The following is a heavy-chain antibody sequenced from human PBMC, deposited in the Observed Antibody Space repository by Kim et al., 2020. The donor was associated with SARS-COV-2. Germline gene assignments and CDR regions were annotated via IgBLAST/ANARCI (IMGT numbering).Heavy chain of an antibody. D-gene: IGHD3-3*01. CDR1: GFTFDDYA. CDR3: AKDTAQYYDFWSGSGYFDY. CDR2: ISWNSGSI. V-gene: IGHV3-9*01. Sequence: GGSLRLSCAASGFTFDDYAMHWVRQAPGKGLEWVSGISWNSGSIGYADSVKGRFTISRDNAKNSLYLQMNSLRAEDTALYYCAKDTAQYYDFWSGSGYFDYWGQGTLVTVSS. J-gene: IGHJ4*02.